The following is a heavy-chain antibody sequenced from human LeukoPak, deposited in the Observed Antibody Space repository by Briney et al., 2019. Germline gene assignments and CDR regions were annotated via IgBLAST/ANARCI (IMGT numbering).Heavy chain of an antibody. CDR3: ARDLGSAFDY. J-gene: IGHJ4*02. Sequence: GGSLRLSCAASGFTFSSYSMNWVRQAPGKGLEWVSYISSSSSTIYYADSMKGRFTISRDNAKNSLYLQMNSLRAEDTAVYYCARDLGSAFDYWGQGTLVTVSS. CDR2: ISSSSSTI. V-gene: IGHV3-48*01. D-gene: IGHD1-26*01. CDR1: GFTFSSYS.